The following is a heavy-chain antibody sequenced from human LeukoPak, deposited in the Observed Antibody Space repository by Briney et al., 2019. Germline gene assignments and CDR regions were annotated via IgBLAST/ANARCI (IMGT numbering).Heavy chain of an antibody. CDR1: GVSFNDYY. Sequence: SETLSLTCAVSGVSFNDYYWSWVRQTPGKGLEWIGEINHSGYTNDSPSLKSRVTISIDTSRKQFSLNLRSVTVADTGIYYCTRMTTRHDYWGQGTLVTVSS. J-gene: IGHJ4*02. D-gene: IGHD4-17*01. CDR2: INHSGYT. CDR3: TRMTTRHDY. V-gene: IGHV4-34*01.